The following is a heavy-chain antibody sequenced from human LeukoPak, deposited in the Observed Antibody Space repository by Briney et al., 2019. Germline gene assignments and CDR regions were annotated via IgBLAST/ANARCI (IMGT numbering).Heavy chain of an antibody. CDR3: ARREPPYDFWSGYRGSTFDY. Sequence: SETLSLTCTVSGGSISSSSYYWGWIRQPPGQGLEWIGSIYYSGSTYYNPSLKSRVTISVDTSKNQFSLKLSSVTAADTAVYYCARREPPYDFWSGYRGSTFDYWGQGTLVTVSS. V-gene: IGHV4-39*01. CDR1: GGSISSSSYY. CDR2: IYYSGST. J-gene: IGHJ4*02. D-gene: IGHD3-3*01.